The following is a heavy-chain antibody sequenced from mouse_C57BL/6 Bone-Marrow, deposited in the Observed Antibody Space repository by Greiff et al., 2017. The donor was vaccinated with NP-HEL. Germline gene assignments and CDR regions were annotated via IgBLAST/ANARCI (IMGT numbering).Heavy chain of an antibody. V-gene: IGHV1-19*01. CDR2: INPYNGGT. Sequence: EVQLQQSGPVLVKPGASVKMSCKASGYTFTDYYMNWVKQSHGKSLEWIGVINPYNGGTSYTPKFKGKATLTVDKSSSTAYMELNSLTTEDSAVYYCARKAEAMDYWGQGTSVTVSS. CDR3: ARKAEAMDY. D-gene: IGHD3-2*02. J-gene: IGHJ4*01. CDR1: GYTFTDYY.